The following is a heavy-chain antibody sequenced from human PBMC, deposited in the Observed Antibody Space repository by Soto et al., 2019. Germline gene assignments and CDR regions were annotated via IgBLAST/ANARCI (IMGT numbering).Heavy chain of an antibody. Sequence: PGGCLRLSCAASGFTFSTFSMNWVRQAPGRGLEWISYISGGGRPISYADSVKGRFTISRDNAKNSLYLQMDSLTDEDTAVYYCARDLGWAFDSWGQGTLVTVSS. CDR1: GFTFSTFS. V-gene: IGHV3-48*02. CDR3: ARDLGWAFDS. J-gene: IGHJ4*02. CDR2: ISGGGRPI. D-gene: IGHD6-19*01.